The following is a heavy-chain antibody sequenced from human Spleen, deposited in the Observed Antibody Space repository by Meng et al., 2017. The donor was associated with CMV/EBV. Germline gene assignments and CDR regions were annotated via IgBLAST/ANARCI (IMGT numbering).Heavy chain of an antibody. V-gene: IGHV4-39*07. D-gene: IGHD3-10*01. Sequence: GSLRLSCTVSGDSIRSRSYYWGWIRQPPGKGLEWIGSMAQTGSTYYNPSLKSRVTLSLDTSKNQFSLRLSSVTAADTAVYYCAREKFLRFGEIPPNAFDIWGQGTMVTVSS. J-gene: IGHJ3*02. CDR2: MAQTGST. CDR3: AREKFLRFGEIPPNAFDI. CDR1: GDSIRSRSYY.